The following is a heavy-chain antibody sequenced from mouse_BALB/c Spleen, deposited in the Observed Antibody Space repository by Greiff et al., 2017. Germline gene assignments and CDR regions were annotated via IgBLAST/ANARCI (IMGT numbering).Heavy chain of an antibody. CDR1: GFPFNTYA. Sequence: EVQRVESGGGLVQPKGSLKLSCAASGFPFNTYAMNWVRQAPGKGLEWVARIRSKSNNYATYYADSVKDRFTISRDDSQSMLYLQMNNLKTEYTAMYYCVRHNYGNFDDWGQGTTLTVSS. V-gene: IGHV10-1*02. J-gene: IGHJ2*01. D-gene: IGHD2-1*01. CDR3: VRHNYGNFDD. CDR2: IRSKSNNYAT.